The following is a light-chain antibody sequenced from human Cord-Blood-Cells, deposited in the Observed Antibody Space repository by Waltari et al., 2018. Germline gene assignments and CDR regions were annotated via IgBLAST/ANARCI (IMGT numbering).Light chain of an antibody. V-gene: IGKV4-1*01. CDR1: KSVLYSSNNKNY. J-gene: IGKJ4*01. CDR3: QQYYSTPLT. Sequence: DIVMTQSPDSLAVSLGERAPINCKPSKSVLYSSNNKNYLAWYQQKPGQPPKLLIYWASTRESGVPDRFSGSGSGTDFTLTISSLQAEDVAVYYCQQYYSTPLTFGGGTKVEIK. CDR2: WAS.